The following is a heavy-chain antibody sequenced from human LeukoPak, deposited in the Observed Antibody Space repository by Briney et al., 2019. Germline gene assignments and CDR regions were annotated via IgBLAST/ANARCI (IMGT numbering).Heavy chain of an antibody. CDR1: GGSIRSGSYY. Sequence: PSETLSLTCIVSGGSIRSGSYYWSWIRQPAGKGLEWIGRIYISGSTNYNPSLKSRVTISVDTSKNQFSLKLSSVTAADTAVYYCAREMGYCTNGVCPFDYWGQGTLVTVSS. J-gene: IGHJ4*02. CDR3: AREMGYCTNGVCPFDY. V-gene: IGHV4-61*02. D-gene: IGHD2-8*01. CDR2: IYISGST.